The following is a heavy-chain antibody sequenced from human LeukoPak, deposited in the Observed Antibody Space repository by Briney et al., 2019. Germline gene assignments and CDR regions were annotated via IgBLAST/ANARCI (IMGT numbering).Heavy chain of an antibody. Sequence: GGSLRLSCAASGFTFSNYAMSWVRQAPGTGLEWVSSISSGSDYIYYADSVKGRFTISRDNAKNSLYLQMTSLRAEDTAVYYCASTNHYYGSGTYDYYFDYWGQGTLLTVSS. CDR3: ASTNHYYGSGTYDYYFDY. CDR1: GFTFSNYA. J-gene: IGHJ4*02. D-gene: IGHD3-10*01. V-gene: IGHV3-21*01. CDR2: ISSGSDYI.